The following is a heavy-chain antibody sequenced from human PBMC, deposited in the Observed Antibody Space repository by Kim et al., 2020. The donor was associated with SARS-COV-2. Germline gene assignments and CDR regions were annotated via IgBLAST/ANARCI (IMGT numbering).Heavy chain of an antibody. J-gene: IGHJ5*02. V-gene: IGHV4-39*01. D-gene: IGHD1-26*01. CDR3: ARQWELLLWFDP. Sequence: SETLSLTCTVSGGSISSSSYYWGWIRQPPGKGLEWIGSIYYSGSTYYNPSLKSRVTISVDTSKNQFSLKLSSVTAADTAVYYCARQWELLLWFDPWGQGTLVTVSS. CDR1: GGSISSSSYY. CDR2: IYYSGST.